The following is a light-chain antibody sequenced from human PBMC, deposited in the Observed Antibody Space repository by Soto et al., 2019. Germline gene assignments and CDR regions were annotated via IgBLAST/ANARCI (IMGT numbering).Light chain of an antibody. CDR3: QQYGSSPRT. CDR2: GAS. CDR1: QSVSSSY. V-gene: IGKV3-20*01. J-gene: IGKJ1*01. Sequence: EIVLTQSPGTLSLSPGERETLSCRASQSVSSSYLAWYQQKPGQAPRLLIYGASNRATGIPDRFSGSGSGTDFTLTISRLESEDYAVYYCQQYGSSPRTFGQRTKVDIK.